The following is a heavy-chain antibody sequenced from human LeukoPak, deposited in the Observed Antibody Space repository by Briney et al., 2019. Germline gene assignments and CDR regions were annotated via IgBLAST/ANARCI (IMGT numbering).Heavy chain of an antibody. J-gene: IGHJ4*02. D-gene: IGHD3-22*01. CDR3: ARGTRYYDSRGYYYGV. CDR1: GGSISSYY. V-gene: IGHV4-59*01. Sequence: SETLSLTCTVSGGSISSYYWSWIRQPPGKGLEWIGYIYYSGSTNYNPSLKSRVTISVDTSKNQFSLKLSSVTAADTAVYYCARGTRYYDSRGYYYGVWGQGTLVTVSS. CDR2: IYYSGST.